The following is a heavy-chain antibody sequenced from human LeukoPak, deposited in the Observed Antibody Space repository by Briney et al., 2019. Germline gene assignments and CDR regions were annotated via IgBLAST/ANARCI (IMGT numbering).Heavy chain of an antibody. CDR1: GGTFSSYA. J-gene: IGHJ4*02. CDR3: AVGGVGGKYYFDY. CDR2: IIPILGIA. D-gene: IGHD2-15*01. V-gene: IGHV1-69*04. Sequence: GASVKVSCKASGGTFSSYAISWVRQAPGQGLEWMGRIIPILGIANYAQKFQGRVTITADKSTSTAFMELSSLSSEDTAVYYCAVGGVGGKYYFDYWGQGTLVTVSS.